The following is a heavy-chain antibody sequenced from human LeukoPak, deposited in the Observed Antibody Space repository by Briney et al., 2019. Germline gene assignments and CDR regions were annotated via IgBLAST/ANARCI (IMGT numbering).Heavy chain of an antibody. CDR1: GFTFSSYA. CDR2: ISGSGTST. J-gene: IGHJ4*02. V-gene: IGHV3-23*01. Sequence: GGSLRLSCAASGFTFSSYAMNWVRQAPGKGLEWVPAISGSGTSTYYADSVKGRFTISRDNSKNTLYLQMSSLRDEDTAVYHCAKDPTLTGYSIRYYLDYWGQGTLVTVSS. CDR3: AKDPTLTGYSIRYYLDY. D-gene: IGHD3-9*01.